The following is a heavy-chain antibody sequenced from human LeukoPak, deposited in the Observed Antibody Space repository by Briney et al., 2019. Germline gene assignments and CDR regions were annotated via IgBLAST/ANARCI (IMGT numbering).Heavy chain of an antibody. CDR1: GCTVSSNY. CDR2: IYSGGST. Sequence: GGSLRLSCAASGCTVSSNYMSWVRQAPGKGLEWVSVIYSGGSTYYADSVKGRFTISRDNSKNTLYLQMNSLRAEDTAVYYCAKVATQAGTDYWGQGTLVTVSS. D-gene: IGHD6-19*01. CDR3: AKVATQAGTDY. J-gene: IGHJ4*02. V-gene: IGHV3-53*01.